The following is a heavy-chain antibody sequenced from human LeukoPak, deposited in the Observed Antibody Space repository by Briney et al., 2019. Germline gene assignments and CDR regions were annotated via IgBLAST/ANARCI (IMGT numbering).Heavy chain of an antibody. CDR2: INHSGST. D-gene: IGHD6-6*01. J-gene: IGHJ6*02. CDR1: GGSFSGYY. Sequence: SETLSLTCAVYGGSFSGYYWSWIRQPPGKGLEWIGEINHSGSTNYNPSLKSRVTISVDTSKNQFSLKLSSVTAADTAVYYCARGVGIAARPISRNEGYYYGMDVWGQGTTVTVSS. CDR3: ARGVGIAARPISRNEGYYYGMDV. V-gene: IGHV4-34*01.